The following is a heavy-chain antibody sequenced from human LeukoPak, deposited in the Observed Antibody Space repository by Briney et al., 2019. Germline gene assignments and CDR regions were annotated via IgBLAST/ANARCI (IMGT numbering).Heavy chain of an antibody. CDR3: ATFDSSGYYGAFDI. CDR1: GFTFSSYA. CDR2: ISGSGGST. V-gene: IGHV3-23*01. J-gene: IGHJ3*02. Sequence: PGGSLRLSCAASGFTFSSYAMSWVRQAPGKGLEWVPAISGSGGSTYYADSVKGRFTISRDNSKNTLYLQMNSLRAEDTAVYYCATFDSSGYYGAFDIWGQGTMVTVSS. D-gene: IGHD3-22*01.